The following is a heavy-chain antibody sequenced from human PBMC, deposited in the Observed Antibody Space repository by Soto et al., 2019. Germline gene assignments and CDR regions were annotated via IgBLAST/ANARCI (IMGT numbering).Heavy chain of an antibody. D-gene: IGHD2-15*01. CDR2: ISGSGGST. CDR1: GFTFSSYA. J-gene: IGHJ6*03. CDR3: ARPLLTFNYMDV. Sequence: PGGSLRLSCAASGFTFSSYAMSWVRQAPGKGLEWVAAISGSGGSTYYADSVKGRFTISRDNSKNTLYLQMNSLRAEDTAVYYCARPLLTFNYMDVWGKGTTVTVSS. V-gene: IGHV3-23*01.